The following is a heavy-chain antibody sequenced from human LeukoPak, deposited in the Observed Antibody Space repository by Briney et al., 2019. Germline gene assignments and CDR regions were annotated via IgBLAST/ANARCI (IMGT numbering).Heavy chain of an antibody. CDR1: GFTFSSYG. J-gene: IGHJ4*02. CDR3: ACRSYSGSYLDY. CDR2: IRYDGGNK. D-gene: IGHD1-26*01. V-gene: IGHV3-30*02. Sequence: PGGSLRLSCAASGFTFSSYGMHWVRQAPGKGLEWVAFIRYDGGNKYYADSVKGRFTISRDNSKNTLYLQMNSLRAEDTAVYYCACRSYSGSYLDYWGQGTLVTVSS.